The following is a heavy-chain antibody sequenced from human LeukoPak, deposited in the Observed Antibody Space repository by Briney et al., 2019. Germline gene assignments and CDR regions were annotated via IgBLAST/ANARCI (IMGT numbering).Heavy chain of an antibody. CDR3: ARDLAVVATRGAFDI. CDR1: GFTFSDYY. CDR2: ISNSGSAI. Sequence: GGSLRLSCAASGFTFSDYYMSWIRQAPGKGLEWVSYISNSGSAIYYADSVKGRFTISRDNAKNSLYLQMNSLRAEDTAVYYCARDLAVVATRGAFDIWGQGTMVTVSS. D-gene: IGHD2-15*01. V-gene: IGHV3-11*04. J-gene: IGHJ3*02.